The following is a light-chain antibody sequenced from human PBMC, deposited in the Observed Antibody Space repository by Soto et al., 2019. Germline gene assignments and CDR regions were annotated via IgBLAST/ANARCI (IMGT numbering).Light chain of an antibody. CDR1: QSVKSS. Sequence: EIVMTQSPATLSVSPGERATLSCRASQSVKSSLAWYQHKPGQVPRLLIYGASTRATGVPVRFSGSGSGTDFNLTLSSLQAEDVAVYYCQHYNQWPPFTFGPGTKVDIK. V-gene: IGKV3-15*01. CDR2: GAS. J-gene: IGKJ3*01. CDR3: QHYNQWPPFT.